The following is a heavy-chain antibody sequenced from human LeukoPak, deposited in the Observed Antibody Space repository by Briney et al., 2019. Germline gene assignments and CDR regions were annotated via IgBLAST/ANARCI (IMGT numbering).Heavy chain of an antibody. D-gene: IGHD6-13*01. CDR1: GGSISSSSYY. J-gene: IGHJ6*02. Sequence: SETLSLTCTVSGGSISSSSYYWGWIRQPPGKGLEWIGSIYYSGSTYYNPSPKSRVTISVDTSKNQFSLKLSSVTAADTAVYYCARQYSSITGGMDVWGQGTTVTVSS. V-gene: IGHV4-39*01. CDR3: ARQYSSITGGMDV. CDR2: IYYSGST.